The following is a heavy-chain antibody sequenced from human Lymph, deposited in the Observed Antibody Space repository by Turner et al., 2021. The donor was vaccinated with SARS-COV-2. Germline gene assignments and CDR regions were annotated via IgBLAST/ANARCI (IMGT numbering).Heavy chain of an antibody. Sequence: QLQLQESGPGLVKPSETLSLTCTVSGGSISSSRYYWGWLRQPPGKGLEWIGSIYYSGSTYYNPSLKSRVTISVDTSKNQFYLRLSSVTAEDTAVYYCARNDRVVVQSFDYWGQGTLVTVSS. V-gene: IGHV4-39*01. CDR2: IYYSGST. J-gene: IGHJ4*02. CDR3: ARNDRVVVQSFDY. CDR1: GGSISSSRYY. D-gene: IGHD3-22*01.